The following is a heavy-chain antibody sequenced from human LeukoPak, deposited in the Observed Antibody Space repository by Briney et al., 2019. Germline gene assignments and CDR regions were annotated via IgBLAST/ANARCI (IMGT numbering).Heavy chain of an antibody. CDR3: AKGPKLGDGFHCDY. CDR1: GFTFGKYW. D-gene: IGHD5-24*01. Sequence: GGSLRLSCVASGFTFGKYWMSWVRQAPGKGLEWVSGISGSADNTYYADSVKGRFTISRDISKNTVYLQMNNLRVDDTAVYYCAKGPKLGDGFHCDYWGQGTLVTVSS. V-gene: IGHV3-23*01. CDR2: ISGSADNT. J-gene: IGHJ4*02.